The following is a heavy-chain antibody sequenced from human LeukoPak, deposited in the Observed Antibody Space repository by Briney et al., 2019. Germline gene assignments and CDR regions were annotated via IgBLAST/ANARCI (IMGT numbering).Heavy chain of an antibody. CDR3: ARVRGGYDWYYYYYGMDV. CDR2: IYYSGST. Sequence: PSETLSLTCTVSGGSISSGDYYWSWIRQPPGKGLEWIGYIYYSGSTYYNPSLKSRVTISVDTSKNQFSLKLSSVTAADTAVYYCARVRGGYDWYYYYYGMDVWGQGTMVTVSS. J-gene: IGHJ6*02. D-gene: IGHD5-12*01. CDR1: GGSISSGDYY. V-gene: IGHV4-30-4*01.